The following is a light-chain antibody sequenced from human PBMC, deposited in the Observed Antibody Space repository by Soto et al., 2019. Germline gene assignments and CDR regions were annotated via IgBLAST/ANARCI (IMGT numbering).Light chain of an antibody. CDR3: QPYNSYSEA. Sequence: DIQMTQSPSTLSGSVGDRVTITCRASQTISSWLAWYQQKPGKAPKLLIYKASTLKSGVPSRFSGSGSWTEFTLTNSSLQPNYFATYYCQPYNSYSEAFGQGIKVEL. V-gene: IGKV1-5*03. CDR1: QTISSW. J-gene: IGKJ1*01. CDR2: KAS.